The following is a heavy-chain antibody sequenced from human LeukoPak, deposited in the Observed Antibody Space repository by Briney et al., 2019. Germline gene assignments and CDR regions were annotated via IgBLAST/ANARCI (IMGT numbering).Heavy chain of an antibody. CDR1: GGSISSYY. D-gene: IGHD6-13*01. J-gene: IGHJ4*02. CDR2: IYSTGST. CDR3: ARQIASAGTAGFDF. Sequence: SETLSLTCTVSGGSISSYYWSWIRQPAGKGLEWIGRIYSTGSTNYNPSLKSRVTMSVDTSKNQYSLRLRSVTAADTAVYYCARQIASAGTAGFDFWGQGALVTVSS. V-gene: IGHV4-4*07.